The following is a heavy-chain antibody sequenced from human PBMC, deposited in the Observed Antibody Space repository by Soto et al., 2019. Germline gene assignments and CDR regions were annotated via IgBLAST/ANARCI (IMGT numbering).Heavy chain of an antibody. Sequence: PSETLSLTCGVYGGSFRNYYWIWVRQPPGKGLEWIGEVNHSGEATYNPSLQSRITISLDTSNNQFSLKMTSVTAADTAMYFCKRAERFPRSWFDPWGQGTQVIVSS. CDR3: KRAERFPRSWFDP. V-gene: IGHV4-34*01. CDR1: GGSFRNYY. CDR2: VNHSGEA. J-gene: IGHJ5*02. D-gene: IGHD3-10*01.